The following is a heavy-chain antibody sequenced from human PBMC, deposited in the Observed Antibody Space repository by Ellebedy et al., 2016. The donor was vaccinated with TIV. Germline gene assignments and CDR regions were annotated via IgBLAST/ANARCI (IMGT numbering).Heavy chain of an antibody. CDR1: GFSFISHA. CDR3: TKVDFWSDYRRFDP. D-gene: IGHD3-3*01. Sequence: GESLKISCAASGFSFISHAMSWVRQAPGKGLEWVSTISASCVSTYHADSVKGRFTISRDSSETTIYLQMNSLRAEDTAMYYCTKVDFWSDYRRFDPWGQGTLVTVSS. J-gene: IGHJ5*02. V-gene: IGHV3-23*01. CDR2: ISASCVST.